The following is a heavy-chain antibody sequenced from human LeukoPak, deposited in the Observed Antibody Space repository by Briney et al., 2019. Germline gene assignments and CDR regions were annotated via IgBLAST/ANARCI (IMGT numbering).Heavy chain of an antibody. CDR3: ARAGSSSWYPSFFDY. V-gene: IGHV3-21*01. Sequence: PGGSLRLSCAASGFTFSSYSMNWVRQAPGKGLEWVSSISSSSSYIYYADSVKGRLTISRDNAKNSLYLQMNSLRAEDTAVYYCARAGSSSWYPSFFDYWGQGTLVTVSS. J-gene: IGHJ4*02. D-gene: IGHD6-13*01. CDR1: GFTFSSYS. CDR2: ISSSSSYI.